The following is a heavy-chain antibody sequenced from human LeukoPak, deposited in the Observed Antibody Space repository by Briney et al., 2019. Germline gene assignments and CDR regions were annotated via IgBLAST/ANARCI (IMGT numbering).Heavy chain of an antibody. CDR2: IWSDGTNK. V-gene: IGHV3-33*01. Sequence: GGSLRLSCVASGFTFSSHGMHWVRQAPGKGLEWGAVIWSDGTNKYFADSVKGRFTISRDNAKNSLYLQMNSLRDEDSAVYYCARDQGIFDYWGQGTLVTVSS. CDR1: GFTFSSHG. J-gene: IGHJ4*02. CDR3: ARDQGIFDY.